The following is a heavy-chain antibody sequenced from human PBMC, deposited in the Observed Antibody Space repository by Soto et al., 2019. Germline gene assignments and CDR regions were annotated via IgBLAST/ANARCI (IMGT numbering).Heavy chain of an antibody. CDR2: IVVGSGNT. CDR3: AANWGGSGIYSLDY. V-gene: IGHV1-58*01. D-gene: IGHD1-26*01. J-gene: IGHJ4*02. Sequence: ASVKVSCKASGFTFTSSAVQWVRQARGQRLEWIGWIVVGSGNTNYAQKFQERGTITRDMYTSTAYMELSSLRSDVTAVYYCAANWGGSGIYSLDYWGQGTLVTSP. CDR1: GFTFTSSA.